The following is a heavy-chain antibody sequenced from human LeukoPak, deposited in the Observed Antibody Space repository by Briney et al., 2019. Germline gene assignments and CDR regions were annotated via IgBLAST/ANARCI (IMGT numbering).Heavy chain of an antibody. J-gene: IGHJ3*02. D-gene: IGHD3-3*01. V-gene: IGHV4-39*01. CDR2: IYYSGST. CDR1: GGSISNNNYY. Sequence: SETLSLTCTVSGGSISNNNYYCGWIRQPPGKGLEWIGSIYYSGSTYYNPSLKSRVTISVDTSKNQFSLKLSSVTATDTAVYYCAGATYYDFWSGLEAFDIWGQGTMVTVSS. CDR3: AGATYYDFWSGLEAFDI.